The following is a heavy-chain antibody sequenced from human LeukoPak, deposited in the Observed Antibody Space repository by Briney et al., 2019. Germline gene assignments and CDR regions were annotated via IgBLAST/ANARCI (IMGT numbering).Heavy chain of an antibody. CDR2: ISGSGGST. CDR3: AKDEQWLPDY. CDR1: GFTFSSYA. J-gene: IGHJ4*02. V-gene: IGHV3-23*01. D-gene: IGHD6-19*01. Sequence: SGGSLRLSCAASGFTFSSYAMSWVRQAPGKGLEWVSTISGSGGSTYYADSVKGRFTISRDNSKNTLYLQMSSLRAEDTAVYYCAKDEQWLPDYWGQGTLVTVSS.